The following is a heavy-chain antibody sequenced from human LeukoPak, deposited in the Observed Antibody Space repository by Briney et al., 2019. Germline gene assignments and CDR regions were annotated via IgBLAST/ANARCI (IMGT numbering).Heavy chain of an antibody. Sequence: SQTLSLTCTVSGGSISSGGYYWSWIRQPPGKGLEWIGEINHSGSTNYNPSLKSRVTISVDTSKNQFSLKLSSVTAADTAVYYCARRAGIDCSSTSCYYYYGMDVWGQGTTVTVSS. CDR1: GGSISSGGYY. CDR3: ARRAGIDCSSTSCYYYYGMDV. J-gene: IGHJ6*02. V-gene: IGHV4-30-2*01. CDR2: INHSGST. D-gene: IGHD2-2*01.